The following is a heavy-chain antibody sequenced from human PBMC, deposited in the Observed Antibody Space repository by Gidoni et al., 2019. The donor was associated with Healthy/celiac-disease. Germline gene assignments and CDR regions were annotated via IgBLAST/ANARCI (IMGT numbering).Heavy chain of an antibody. CDR1: GGSISSSRDY. V-gene: IGHV4-39*01. CDR3: ARQTTVTSYRVYYGMDV. J-gene: IGHJ6*02. Sequence: QLQLQESGPGLVKPSETLSLTCTVPGGSISSSRDYWGWIRQPPGKGLEWIGNIHYSGSTYYNPSLKSRVTISVDTSKNQFSLKLSSVTAADTAVYYCARQTTVTSYRVYYGMDVWGQGTTVTVSS. D-gene: IGHD4-17*01. CDR2: IHYSGST.